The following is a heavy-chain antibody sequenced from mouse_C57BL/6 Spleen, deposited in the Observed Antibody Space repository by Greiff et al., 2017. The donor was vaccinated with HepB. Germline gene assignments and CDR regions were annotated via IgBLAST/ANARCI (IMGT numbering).Heavy chain of an antibody. V-gene: IGHV1-85*01. Sequence: LVESGPELVKPGASVKLSCKASGYTFTSYDINWVKQRPGQGLEWIGWIYPRDGSTKYNEKFKGKATLTVDTSSSTAYMELHSLTSEDSAVYFCARKGGYYYGSTHYFDYWGQGTTLTVSS. CDR3: ARKGGYYYGSTHYFDY. CDR2: IYPRDGST. CDR1: GYTFTSYD. J-gene: IGHJ2*01. D-gene: IGHD1-1*01.